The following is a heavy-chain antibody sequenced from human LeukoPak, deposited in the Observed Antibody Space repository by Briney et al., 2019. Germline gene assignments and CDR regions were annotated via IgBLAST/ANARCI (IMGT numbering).Heavy chain of an antibody. CDR3: ARDLPLVVPAANDFDY. Sequence: SETLSLTCTVSGGSISSYYWSWIRQPAGKGLEWIGRIYTSGSTNYNPSLKSRVTMSVDTSKNQFSLKLSSVTAADTAVYYCARDLPLVVPAANDFDYWGQGTLVTVSS. CDR2: IYTSGST. D-gene: IGHD2-2*01. V-gene: IGHV4-4*07. J-gene: IGHJ4*02. CDR1: GGSISSYY.